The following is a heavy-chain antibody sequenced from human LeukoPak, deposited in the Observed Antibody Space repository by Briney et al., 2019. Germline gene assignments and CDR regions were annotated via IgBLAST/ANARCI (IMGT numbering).Heavy chain of an antibody. J-gene: IGHJ4*02. Sequence: GGSLRLSCAASGFTFSTYTMYWVRHPPGKRLEWVSIIGNNGGGMHYADSVKGRFTISRDNSKNTLFLQMSSLRAEDTAVYYCTILDWGGGFWGQGTLVTVSS. CDR2: IGNNGGGM. D-gene: IGHD3-9*01. CDR3: TILDWGGGF. CDR1: GFTFSTYT. V-gene: IGHV3-23*01.